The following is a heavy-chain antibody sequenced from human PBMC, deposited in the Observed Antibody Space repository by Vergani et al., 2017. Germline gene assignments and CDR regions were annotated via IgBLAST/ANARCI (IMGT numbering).Heavy chain of an antibody. CDR3: ARRKVGIDY. CDR1: GYTFTGYY. D-gene: IGHD2-15*01. Sequence: QVQLVQSGAEVKKPGASVKVSCKASGYTFTGYYMHWVRQAPGQGLEWMGWMNPNSGNTGYAQKFQGRVTMTRNTSISTGYMELSSLRSEDTAVYYCARRKVGIDYWGQGTLVTVSS. V-gene: IGHV1-8*02. J-gene: IGHJ4*02. CDR2: MNPNSGNT.